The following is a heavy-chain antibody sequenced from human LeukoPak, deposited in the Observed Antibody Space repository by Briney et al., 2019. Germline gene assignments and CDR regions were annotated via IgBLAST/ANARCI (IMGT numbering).Heavy chain of an antibody. D-gene: IGHD6-19*01. V-gene: IGHV3-23*01. J-gene: IGHJ4*02. CDR1: GFTFSSFA. CDR2: VSRNGDST. Sequence: GGSLRLSCAASGFTFSSFAMTWVRQAPGKGLEWVSAVSRNGDSTYYADSVKGRFTISRDNSKNTLYLQMNSLRAEDTALYYCAKDLIAVGDGYYFDYWCQGTLVTVSS. CDR3: AKDLIAVGDGYYFDY.